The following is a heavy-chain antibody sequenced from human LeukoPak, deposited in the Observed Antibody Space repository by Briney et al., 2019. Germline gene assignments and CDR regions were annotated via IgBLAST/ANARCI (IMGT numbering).Heavy chain of an antibody. CDR1: GFPFSNYW. D-gene: IGHD4-23*01. CDR3: VRDRGYSTFDY. CDR2: MKEDGGEI. V-gene: IGHV3-7*01. Sequence: PGGSLRLSCAGSGFPFSNYWMAWVRQAPGKGLEWVANMKEDGGEINYVDSVKGRFTISRDNAKNSLHLQMNSLRVDDTAVYYCVRDRGYSTFDYWGQGTLVIVSS. J-gene: IGHJ4*02.